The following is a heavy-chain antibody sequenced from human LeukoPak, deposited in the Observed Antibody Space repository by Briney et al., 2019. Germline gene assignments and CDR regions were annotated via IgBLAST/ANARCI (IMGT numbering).Heavy chain of an antibody. CDR3: ARGLYVVPAASGIAEYWFDP. CDR1: GGSISSYY. J-gene: IGHJ5*02. Sequence: SETLSLTCTVAGGSISSYYWSWIRQPPGKGLEWIGYIYYSGRTNYNPSLKSRVTISVDTSKNQFSLKLSSVTAADTAVYYCARGLYVVPAASGIAEYWFDPWGQGTLVTVST. D-gene: IGHD2-2*01. V-gene: IGHV4-59*01. CDR2: IYYSGRT.